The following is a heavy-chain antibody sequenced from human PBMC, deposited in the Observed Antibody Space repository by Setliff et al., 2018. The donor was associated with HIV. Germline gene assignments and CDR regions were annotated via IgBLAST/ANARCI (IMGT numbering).Heavy chain of an antibody. CDR2: IFSSGST. CDR1: GGSISSYY. D-gene: IGHD3-3*02. V-gene: IGHV4-4*07. J-gene: IGHJ4*02. Sequence: PSETLSLTCTVSGGSISSYYWSWIRQPAGKGLEWIGRIFSSGSTSYNSSLKSRVTMSVDTSKNQFSLRLTSVTAADTAVYYCARHPMSPFLEWSYDSWGQGTLVTVSS. CDR3: ARHPMSPFLEWSYDS.